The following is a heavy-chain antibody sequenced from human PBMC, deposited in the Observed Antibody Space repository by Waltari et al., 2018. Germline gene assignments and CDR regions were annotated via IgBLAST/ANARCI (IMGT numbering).Heavy chain of an antibody. CDR1: GGSLSSYY. Sequence: QVQLQESGPGLVKPSETLSLTCTVPGGSLSSYYWTWIRQPPGKGLEGIAYLYYSGSAKDNPYLKCRLTISVDTSKKEVSLKMRSVTAADTAVYYCASLGYVDYGIDYWGQGTQVTVSS. V-gene: IGHV4-59*01. CDR3: ASLGYVDYGIDY. J-gene: IGHJ4*02. D-gene: IGHD4-17*01. CDR2: LYYSGSA.